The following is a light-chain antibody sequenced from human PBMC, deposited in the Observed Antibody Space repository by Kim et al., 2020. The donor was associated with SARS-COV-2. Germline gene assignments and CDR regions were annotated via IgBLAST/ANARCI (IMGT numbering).Light chain of an antibody. V-gene: IGLV3-1*01. CDR3: QAWDSSTAV. Sequence: GSPGQTASISCSGDKLENKYVCWYQQKPGQSPVLVIYHDTERPSGIPERFSGSNSGNTATLTISETQPMDEADYYCQAWDSSTAVFGGGTQLTVL. CDR1: KLENKY. J-gene: IGLJ2*01. CDR2: HDT.